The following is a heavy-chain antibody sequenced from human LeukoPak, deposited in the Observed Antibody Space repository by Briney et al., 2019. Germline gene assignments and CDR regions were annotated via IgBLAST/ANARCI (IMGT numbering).Heavy chain of an antibody. V-gene: IGHV3-49*04. D-gene: IGHD2-15*01. CDR1: GFTFGDFT. CDR3: TRVAGIGYCSGGSCLDYFDY. J-gene: IGHJ4*02. CDR2: IRGKAYGGTT. Sequence: GGSLRLSCTASGFTFGDFTINWVRQAPGKGLEWVGFIRGKAYGGTTEYAASVKGRFTISRDDSNSIAYLQMNSLKTEDTAVYYCTRVAGIGYCSGGSCLDYFDYWGQGTLVTVSS.